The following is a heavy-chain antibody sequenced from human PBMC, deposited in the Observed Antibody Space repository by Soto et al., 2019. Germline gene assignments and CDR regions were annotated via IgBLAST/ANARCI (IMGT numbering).Heavy chain of an antibody. D-gene: IGHD2-2*01. V-gene: IGHV4-4*02. CDR1: GGSISTNNW. J-gene: IGHJ3*02. CDR2: IYQSGNT. CDR3: ARDDGVSSTNVKAFDI. Sequence: QVQLQESGPGLVKPSGTLSLTCAVSGGSISTNNWWSWVRRPPGKGLEWIGEIYQSGNTNYNSSLKSRVTISIDKSRNEFSLNVRSVTAADTAVYYCARDDGVSSTNVKAFDIWGQGTKVTVSS.